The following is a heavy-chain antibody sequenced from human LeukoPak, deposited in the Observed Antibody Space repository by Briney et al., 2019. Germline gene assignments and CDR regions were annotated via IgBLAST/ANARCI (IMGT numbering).Heavy chain of an antibody. CDR1: GFTFSSYS. J-gene: IGHJ3*02. CDR3: ASQQWLVPTFDI. CDR2: INSDGSST. D-gene: IGHD6-19*01. V-gene: IGHV3-74*01. Sequence: GGSLRLSCAASGFTFSSYSVNWVRQAPGKGLVWVSRINSDGSSTSYADSVKGRFTISRDNVKNTLYLQMNSLRAEDTAVYYCASQQWLVPTFDIWGQGTMVTVSS.